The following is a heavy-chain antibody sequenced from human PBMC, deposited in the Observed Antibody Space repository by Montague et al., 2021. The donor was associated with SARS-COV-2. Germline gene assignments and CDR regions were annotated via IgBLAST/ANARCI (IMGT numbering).Heavy chain of an antibody. V-gene: IGHV4-31*03. CDR3: ARDRYSGYVLDAFDI. D-gene: IGHD5-12*01. Sequence: TLSLTCTVSGGSTSSGGYYWSWIRQHPGKGLEWIGYIYYSGSTYYNPSLKSRVTISVDTSKNQFSLKLSSVTAADTAVYYCARDRYSGYVLDAFDIWGQGTMVTVSS. CDR1: GGSTSSGGYY. J-gene: IGHJ3*02. CDR2: IYYSGST.